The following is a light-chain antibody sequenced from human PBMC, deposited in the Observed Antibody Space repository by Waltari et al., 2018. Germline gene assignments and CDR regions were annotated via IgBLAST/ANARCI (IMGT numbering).Light chain of an antibody. CDR1: SSDVGGYNY. J-gene: IGLJ1*01. V-gene: IGLV2-14*01. Sequence: QSALTQPASVSGSPGQSITISCTGTSSDVGGYNYVPWYQQHPGKAPKLMIYEVSNRPSGVSNRFSGSKSGNTASLTISGLQAEDEADYYCSSYTSSSTLEVFGTGTKVTVL. CDR3: SSYTSSSTLEV. CDR2: EVS.